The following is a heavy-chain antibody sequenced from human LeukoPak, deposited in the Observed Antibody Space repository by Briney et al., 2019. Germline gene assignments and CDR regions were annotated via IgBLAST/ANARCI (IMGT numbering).Heavy chain of an antibody. D-gene: IGHD5-12*01. V-gene: IGHV4-59*01. CDR1: GGSISSYY. Sequence: SETLSLTCTVSGGSISSYYWSWIRQPPGKGLEWIGYIYYSGSTNYNPSLKSRVTISVDTSKNQFSLKLSSVTAADTAVYYCARERGALSFVYWGQGTLVTVSS. J-gene: IGHJ4*02. CDR2: IYYSGST. CDR3: ARERGALSFVY.